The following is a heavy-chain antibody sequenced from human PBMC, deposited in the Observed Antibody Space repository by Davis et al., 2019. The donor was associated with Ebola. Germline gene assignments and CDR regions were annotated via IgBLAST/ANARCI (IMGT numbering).Heavy chain of an antibody. V-gene: IGHV3-7*03. CDR2: IKQDGSEK. Sequence: CSMNWVRQAPGKGLEWVANIKQDGSEKYYVDSVKGRFTISRDNAKNSLYLQMNSLRAEDTAVYYCAREGYIVATYDYWGQGTLVTVSS. CDR1: CS. CDR3: AREGYIVATYDY. D-gene: IGHD5-12*01. J-gene: IGHJ4*02.